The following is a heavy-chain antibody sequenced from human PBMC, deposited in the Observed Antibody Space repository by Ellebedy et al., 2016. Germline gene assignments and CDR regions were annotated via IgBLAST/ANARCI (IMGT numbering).Heavy chain of an antibody. V-gene: IGHV1-18*01. CDR2: ISGSNGNT. D-gene: IGHD3-22*01. Sequence: ASVKVSXKGSGYSFSSYTIGWVRQAPGQGLEWMGWISGSNGNTKYAQKFQGRVTMTTDTSTNTAYMELRSLRSDDTAVYYCAREGAYDSGGYYELFDYWGQGTLVTVSS. CDR3: AREGAYDSGGYYELFDY. J-gene: IGHJ4*02. CDR1: GYSFSSYT.